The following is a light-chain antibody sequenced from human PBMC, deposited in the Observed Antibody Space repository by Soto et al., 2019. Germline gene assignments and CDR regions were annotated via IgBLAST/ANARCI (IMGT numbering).Light chain of an antibody. CDR3: QQSGDSQWT. V-gene: IGKV3-20*01. CDR1: QSVSSSY. J-gene: IGKJ1*01. CDR2: AAS. Sequence: ESVLTQAPGTLSLSPGERDTLSCRVSQSVSSSYLAWYQQKPGQAPRLLINAASNRATGIPDRFSGSGSGMDFTLTISSLEPEDFAVYYCQQSGDSQWTFGQGTKVDIK.